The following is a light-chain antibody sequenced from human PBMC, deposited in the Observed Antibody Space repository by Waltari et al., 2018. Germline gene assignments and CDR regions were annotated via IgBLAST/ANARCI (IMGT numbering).Light chain of an antibody. V-gene: IGKV3-20*01. CDR3: QHYVTLPVT. CDR1: HSVSRT. Sequence: EIVLTQSPGTLPLSQGDRAPLSCRASHSVSRTLALYQQKPGQAPSLLIYVASIRATGIPDRFSGSGSGTDFSLTISRLEPEDFAVYYCQHYVTLPVTFGQGTKVEIK. CDR2: VAS. J-gene: IGKJ1*01.